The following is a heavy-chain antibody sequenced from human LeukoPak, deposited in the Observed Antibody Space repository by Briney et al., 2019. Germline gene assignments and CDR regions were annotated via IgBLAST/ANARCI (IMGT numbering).Heavy chain of an antibody. CDR3: AREVLTGSGGLDY. CDR1: GGSISSGDYY. J-gene: IGHJ4*02. CDR2: IYYSGST. Sequence: PSETLSLTCTVSGGSISSGDYYWSWIRQPPGKGLEWIGYIYYSGSTYYNPSLKSRVTISVDTSKNQFSLKLSSVTAADTAVYYCAREVLTGSGGLDYWGQGTLVTVSS. D-gene: IGHD3-10*01. V-gene: IGHV4-30-4*01.